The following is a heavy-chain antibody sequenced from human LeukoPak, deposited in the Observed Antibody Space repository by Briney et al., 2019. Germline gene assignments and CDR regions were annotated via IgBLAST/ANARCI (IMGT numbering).Heavy chain of an antibody. J-gene: IGHJ3*02. CDR1: GFTFSSYG. Sequence: GGSLRLSCAASGFTFSSYGMHWVRQAPGKGLEWVAVISYDGSNKYYADSVKGRFTISRDNSKNTLYLQMNSLRAEDTAVYYCAKAGSSGSYARDAFDIWGQGTMVTVSS. D-gene: IGHD1-26*01. CDR3: AKAGSSGSYARDAFDI. CDR2: ISYDGSNK. V-gene: IGHV3-30*18.